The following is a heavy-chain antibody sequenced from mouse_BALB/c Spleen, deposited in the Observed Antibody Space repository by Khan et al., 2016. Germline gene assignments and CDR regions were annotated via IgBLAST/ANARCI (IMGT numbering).Heavy chain of an antibody. Sequence: QVQLQQPGAELMKPGASVKISCKATGYTFSSYWIEWVKQRPGHGLEWIGEFLPGSGSTKYNEKFRGKATFTADTSSNTAYMQLSSLTSEDSVVHYCARTDRRGYFDYWGQGTTLTVSS. V-gene: IGHV1-9*01. CDR1: GYTFSSYW. J-gene: IGHJ2*01. CDR3: ARTDRRGYFDY. CDR2: FLPGSGST.